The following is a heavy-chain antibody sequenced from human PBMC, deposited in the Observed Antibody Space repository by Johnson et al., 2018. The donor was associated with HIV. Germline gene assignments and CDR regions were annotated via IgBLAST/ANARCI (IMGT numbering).Heavy chain of an antibody. CDR1: GFTVSRSY. V-gene: IGHV3-53*01. CDR2: IYSGGST. Sequence: VQLVESGGGLIQPGGSLRFSCAGSGFTVSRSYMSWVRQAPWKGLEWVSVIYSGGSTYYADSVKGRCTISRDNSKNTLHLQMNSLRAEDTAVYYCARSLIAAADAFDIWGQGTMVTVSS. D-gene: IGHD6-13*01. CDR3: ARSLIAAADAFDI. J-gene: IGHJ3*02.